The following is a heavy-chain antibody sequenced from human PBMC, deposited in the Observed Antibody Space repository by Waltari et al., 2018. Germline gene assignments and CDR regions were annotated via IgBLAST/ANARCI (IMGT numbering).Heavy chain of an antibody. CDR1: GYSFTGTL. D-gene: IGHD2-15*01. CDR3: ATKGVVLPATFDY. Sequence: QVQLVQSGAELREPGASVKVSCKASGYSFTGTLIHWVRQAPGQGRGGRGGSKPVRGITNYERKLHGRVTMTRDTSISTAYVELSSLRIDDTAAYYCATKGVVLPATFDYWGQGTLVTVSS. J-gene: IGHJ4*02. V-gene: IGHV1-2*02. CDR2: SKPVRGIT.